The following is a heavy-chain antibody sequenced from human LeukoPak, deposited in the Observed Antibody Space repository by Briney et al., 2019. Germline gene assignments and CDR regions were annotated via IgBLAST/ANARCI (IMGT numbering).Heavy chain of an antibody. CDR1: GYTFTSYG. D-gene: IGHD6-19*01. V-gene: IGHV1-18*01. CDR2: ISAYNGNT. CDR3: ARDGIAVAGTDNYGMDV. Sequence: ASVKVSCKASGYTFTSYGISWARQAPGQGLEWMGWISAYNGNTNYAQKLQGRVTMTTDTSTSTAYMELRSLRSDDTAVYYCARDGIAVAGTDNYGMDVWGQGTTVTVSS. J-gene: IGHJ6*02.